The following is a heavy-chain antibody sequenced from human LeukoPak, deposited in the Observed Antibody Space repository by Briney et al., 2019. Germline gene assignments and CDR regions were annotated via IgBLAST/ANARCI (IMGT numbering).Heavy chain of an antibody. J-gene: IGHJ4*02. CDR2: IIPILGIA. CDR1: GGTFSSYA. Sequence: SVKVSCKASGGTFSSYAISWVRQAPGQGLEWMGRIIPILGIANYAQKFQGRVTITADKSTSTAYMELSSLRSEDTAVYYCARVPSWAFNDFFFDYWGQGTLVTVSS. CDR3: ARVPSWAFNDFFFDY. V-gene: IGHV1-69*04. D-gene: IGHD2-21*02.